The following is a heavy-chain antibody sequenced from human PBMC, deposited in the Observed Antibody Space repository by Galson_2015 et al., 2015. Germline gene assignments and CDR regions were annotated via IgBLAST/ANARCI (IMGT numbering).Heavy chain of an antibody. CDR2: ISGSGGST. Sequence: SLRLSCAASGFTFSNYAMTWVRKAPGKGLEWVSTISGSGGSTYYADSLKGRFTISRDNAKNTLYLQMNSLRAEDTAVYSCAKYDCSSTSCYPLDHGGQGTLVTVSS. CDR3: AKYDCSSTSCYPLDH. D-gene: IGHD2-2*01. V-gene: IGHV3-23*01. J-gene: IGHJ4*02. CDR1: GFTFSNYA.